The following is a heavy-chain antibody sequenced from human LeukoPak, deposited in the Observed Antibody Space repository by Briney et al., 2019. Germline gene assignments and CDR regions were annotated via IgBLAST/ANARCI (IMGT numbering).Heavy chain of an antibody. CDR2: IYYSGST. CDR1: GGSISSYY. D-gene: IGHD3-22*01. CDR3: ARGGDYYDSSGYYYDY. Sequence: SETLSLTCTVSGGSISSYYWSWIRQTPGKGLEWIGYIYYSGSTNYNPSLKSRVTISVDTSKNQFSLKLSSVTAADTAVYYCARGGDYYDSSGYYYDYWGQGTLVTVSS. J-gene: IGHJ4*02. V-gene: IGHV4-59*01.